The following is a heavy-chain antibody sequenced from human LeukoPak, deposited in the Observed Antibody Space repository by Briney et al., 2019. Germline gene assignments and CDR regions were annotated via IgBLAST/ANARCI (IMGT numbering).Heavy chain of an antibody. Sequence: GGSLRLSCAASGFTFSSYSMNWVRQAPGKGLEWVSYISSSSSTINYADSVKGRFTISRDNAKNSLYLHMNSLRAEDTAVYYCARGGGATDYWGQGTLVTVSS. D-gene: IGHD1-26*01. J-gene: IGHJ4*02. V-gene: IGHV3-48*04. CDR1: GFTFSSYS. CDR2: ISSSSSTI. CDR3: ARGGGATDY.